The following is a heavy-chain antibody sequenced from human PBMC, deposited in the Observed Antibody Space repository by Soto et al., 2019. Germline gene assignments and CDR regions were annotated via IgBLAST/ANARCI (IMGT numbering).Heavy chain of an antibody. CDR2: ISYDGSNK. D-gene: IGHD6-19*01. CDR1: GFTFSDNG. CDR3: AKGDGAGHYYGMDV. Sequence: QVQLVESGGGVVQPGRSLTLSCAASGFTFSDNGMHWVRQAPGKGLEWVSVISYDGSNKYYADSVKGRFTISRDNSKNTMYLQMNSLRADDTAVYYCAKGDGAGHYYGMDVWGQGTTVTV. J-gene: IGHJ6*02. V-gene: IGHV3-30*18.